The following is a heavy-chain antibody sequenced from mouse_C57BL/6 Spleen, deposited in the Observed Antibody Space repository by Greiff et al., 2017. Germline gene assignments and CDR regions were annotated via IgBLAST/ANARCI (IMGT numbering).Heavy chain of an antibody. J-gene: IGHJ1*03. CDR3: ARGTYITTVVAPGYFDV. D-gene: IGHD1-1*01. Sequence: VQLQQPGAELVKPGASVKLSCKASGYTFTSYWMHWVKQRPGQGLEWIGMIHPNSGSTNYNEKFKSKATLTVDKSSSTAYMQLSSLTSEDSAVYDCARGTYITTVVAPGYFDVWGTGTTVTVSS. V-gene: IGHV1-64*01. CDR2: IHPNSGST. CDR1: GYTFTSYW.